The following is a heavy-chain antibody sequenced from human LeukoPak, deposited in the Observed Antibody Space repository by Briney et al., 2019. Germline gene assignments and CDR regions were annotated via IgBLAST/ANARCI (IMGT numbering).Heavy chain of an antibody. J-gene: IGHJ4*02. V-gene: IGHV3-74*01. Sequence: GGSLRLSCAASGFTFSSYWMHWVRQAPGKGLVWVSRINSDGSNIAYADSVKGRFTISRDNAKNTLYLQMNSLSAEDTALYYCVRVGKSMILGVSFDYWGQGTLVTVSS. CDR1: GFTFSSYW. CDR3: VRVGKSMILGVSFDY. D-gene: IGHD3-10*01. CDR2: INSDGSNI.